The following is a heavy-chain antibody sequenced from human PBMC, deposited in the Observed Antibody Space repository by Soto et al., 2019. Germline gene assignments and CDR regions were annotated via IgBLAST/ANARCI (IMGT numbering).Heavy chain of an antibody. Sequence: ETLSLTCTVSGGSISSSSYYWGWIRQPPGKGLEWVSAISGSGGGTYYADSVEGRFTISRDNSNNTLYLQMSSLRAEDTAVFYCAKWCYDCCGRLLRYFQHWGQGTLVTVSS. D-gene: IGHD2-2*01. CDR1: GGSISSSSYY. CDR3: AKWCYDCCGRLLRYFQH. V-gene: IGHV3-23*01. J-gene: IGHJ1*01. CDR2: ISGSGGGT.